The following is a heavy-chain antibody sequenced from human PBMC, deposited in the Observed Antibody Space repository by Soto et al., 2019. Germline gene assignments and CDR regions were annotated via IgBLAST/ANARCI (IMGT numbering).Heavy chain of an antibody. J-gene: IGHJ3*02. V-gene: IGHV1-46*01. D-gene: IGHD1-26*01. CDR1: RYTFTSYY. CDR3: ASTQWELLNAFDI. CDR2: INPSGGIT. Sequence: SLGVACNGSRYTFTSYYMHWMRQAPVQGLEWMGIINPSGGITSYAQKFQGRVTMTRDTCTSTVYMELSSLRSEDTAVYYCASTQWELLNAFDIWGQGTMVTVSS.